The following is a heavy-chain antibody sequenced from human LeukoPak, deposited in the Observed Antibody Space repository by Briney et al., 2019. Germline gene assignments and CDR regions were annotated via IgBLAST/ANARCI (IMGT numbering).Heavy chain of an antibody. V-gene: IGHV3-53*01. CDR3: ARDITIFGVVQNTN. Sequence: GGSLRLSCAASGFTVSSNYMSWVRQAPGKGLEWASIIYTGGSTYYADSVKGRFTISRDNSKNTLYLQMNSLRAEDTAVYYCARDITIFGVVQNTNWGQGTLVTVSS. D-gene: IGHD3-3*01. CDR1: GFTVSSNY. CDR2: IYTGGST. J-gene: IGHJ4*02.